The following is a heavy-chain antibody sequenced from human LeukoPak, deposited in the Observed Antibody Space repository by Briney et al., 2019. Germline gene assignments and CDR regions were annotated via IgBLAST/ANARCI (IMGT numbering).Heavy chain of an antibody. D-gene: IGHD6-13*01. CDR1: GGSISSYY. CDR3: ARRGIAAVDHAFDI. V-gene: IGHV4-59*08. CDR2: IYYSGST. J-gene: IGHJ3*02. Sequence: SETLSLTCTVSGGSISSYYWSWIRQPPGKGLEWIGYIYYSGSTNYNPSLKSRVTMSVDTSKNQFSLNLNSVTAADTAVYYCARRGIAAVDHAFDIWGQGTMVTVSS.